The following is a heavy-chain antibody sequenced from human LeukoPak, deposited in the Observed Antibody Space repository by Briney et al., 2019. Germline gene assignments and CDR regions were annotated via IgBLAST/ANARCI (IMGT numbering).Heavy chain of an antibody. Sequence: GSLRLSCAASGFTFSSYWMSWVRQAPGKGLEWVANIKQDGSEKYYVDSVKGRFTISRDNAKNSLFLHLNSLRVDDTATYYCVRQMIRFWFDPWGQGTRVTVSS. CDR1: GFTFSSYW. D-gene: IGHD3-16*01. V-gene: IGHV3-7*01. CDR2: IKQDGSEK. J-gene: IGHJ5*02. CDR3: VRQMIRFWFDP.